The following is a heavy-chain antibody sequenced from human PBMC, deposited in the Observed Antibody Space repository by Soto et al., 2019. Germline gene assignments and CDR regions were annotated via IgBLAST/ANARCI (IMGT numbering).Heavy chain of an antibody. CDR2: ISAHNVNT. CDR1: GYGFTTYG. D-gene: IGHD1-1*01. CDR3: ARGRYGDY. J-gene: IGHJ4*02. Sequence: VQSGAEVKKPGASVKVSCKGSGYGFTTYGITWVRHAPGQGLEWMAWISAHNVNTNYAQKLQGRVTVTRDTSTSTAYMELRSLRSDDTAAYYCARGRYGDYWGKGALVTVSS. V-gene: IGHV1-18*01.